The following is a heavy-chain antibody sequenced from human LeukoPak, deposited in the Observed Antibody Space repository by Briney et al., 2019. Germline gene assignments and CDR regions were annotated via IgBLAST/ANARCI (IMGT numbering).Heavy chain of an antibody. CDR3: ARLDALTRQVDY. CDR2: IYYSGST. V-gene: IGHV4-59*08. Sequence: SETLSLTCTVSGGSISSYYWSWLRQPPGKGLEWIGYIYYSGSTNYNPSLKSRVTISVDTSKNQFSLKLSSVTAADTAVYYCARLDALTRQVDYWGQGTLVTVSS. D-gene: IGHD3-9*01. J-gene: IGHJ4*02. CDR1: GGSISSYY.